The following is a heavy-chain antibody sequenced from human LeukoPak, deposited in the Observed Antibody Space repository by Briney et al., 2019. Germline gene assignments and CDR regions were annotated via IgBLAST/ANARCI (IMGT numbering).Heavy chain of an antibody. CDR2: IKEDGREK. CDR3: GRGSGWLVDY. D-gene: IGHD6-19*01. CDR1: GFTFSDSY. V-gene: IGHV3-7*01. Sequence: GGSLRLSCTASGFTFSDSYMTWVRQAPGKGLEWVANIKEDGREKFYVDSAKGRFTISRDNSKNSVYLQMSSLRAEDTAMYYCGRGSGWLVDYWGQGTLVTVSS. J-gene: IGHJ4*02.